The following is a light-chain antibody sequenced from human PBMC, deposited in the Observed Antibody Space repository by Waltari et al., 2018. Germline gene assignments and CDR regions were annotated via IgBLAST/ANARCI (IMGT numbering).Light chain of an antibody. CDR2: ATS. J-gene: IGKJ2*01. CDR3: QQYGNSPYT. Sequence: EIVLTQSPGTLSLSTGERATLSCRPSQSLNNNFLAWYQQKPGQAPGLLIYATSRRATGIPDRFSGSGSGTDFALTISRLEAEDSALYFCQQYGNSPYTFGQGTNLKIK. CDR1: QSLNNNF. V-gene: IGKV3-20*01.